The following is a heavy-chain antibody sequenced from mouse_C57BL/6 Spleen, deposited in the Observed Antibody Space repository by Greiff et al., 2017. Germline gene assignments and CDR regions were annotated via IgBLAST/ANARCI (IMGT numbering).Heavy chain of an antibody. CDR1: GFNIKDDY. Sequence: VQLQQSGAELVRPGASVKLSCTASGFNIKDDYMHWVKQRPEQGLDWIGWIDPENGDTEYASKFQGKATITADTSTNTAYLQLSSLTSEDTAVYYCTLEYYGSSDGFAYWGQGTLVTVSA. J-gene: IGHJ3*01. D-gene: IGHD1-1*01. CDR2: IDPENGDT. CDR3: TLEYYGSSDGFAY. V-gene: IGHV14-4*01.